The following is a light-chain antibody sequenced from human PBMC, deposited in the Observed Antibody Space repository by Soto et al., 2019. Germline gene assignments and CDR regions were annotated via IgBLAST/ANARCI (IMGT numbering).Light chain of an antibody. Sequence: AIRMTQSPSSFSASTGDRVTITCRASQGISSYLAWYQQKPGKAPKLLIYKASSLESGVPPRFSGSGSGTEFTLTISSLQPDDSATYYCQQYNSYPWTFGQGTKVDIK. CDR3: QQYNSYPWT. CDR2: KAS. CDR1: QGISSY. V-gene: IGKV1-8*01. J-gene: IGKJ1*01.